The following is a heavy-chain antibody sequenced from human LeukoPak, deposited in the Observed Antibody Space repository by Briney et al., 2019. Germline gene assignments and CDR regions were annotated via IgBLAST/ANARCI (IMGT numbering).Heavy chain of an antibody. V-gene: IGHV3-30*18. CDR3: AKDGSGSYRDY. CDR1: GFTFSSYG. CDR2: ISYDGSNK. Sequence: PGGSLRLSCAASGFTFSSYGMHWVRQAPGKGLEWVAVISYDGSNKYYADSVKGRFTISRDNSKNTLYLQMNSLRAEDTAVYYCAKDGSGSYRDYWGQGTPVTVSS. D-gene: IGHD1-26*01. J-gene: IGHJ4*02.